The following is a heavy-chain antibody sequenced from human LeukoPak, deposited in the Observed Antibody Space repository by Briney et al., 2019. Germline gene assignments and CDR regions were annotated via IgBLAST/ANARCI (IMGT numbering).Heavy chain of an antibody. Sequence: SETLSLTCTVSGGSISSSGYYWGWIRQPPGKGLEWIGNIYYSGSTYYNSSLKSRITISVDTSKNQFSLKLNSVTAADTAVYYCARLSAHCSSSCCYFDCWGRGTLVTVSS. V-gene: IGHV4-39*01. CDR2: IYYSGST. D-gene: IGHD2-2*01. J-gene: IGHJ4*02. CDR3: ARLSAHCSSSCCYFDC. CDR1: GGSISSSGYY.